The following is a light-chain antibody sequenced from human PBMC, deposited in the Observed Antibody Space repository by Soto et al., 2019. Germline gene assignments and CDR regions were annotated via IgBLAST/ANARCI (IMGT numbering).Light chain of an antibody. CDR3: GSWDSSLSAYV. CDR2: DDN. Sequence: QSVMTQPPSVSAAPGQKVTISCSGSSSNIGGNSVSWYQQLPGTAPKLLIYDDNKRPSEIPDRFSGSKSGTSATLGINGFQTGDEADYYCGSWDSSLSAYVFGTGTKLTVL. V-gene: IGLV1-51*01. J-gene: IGLJ1*01. CDR1: SSNIGGNS.